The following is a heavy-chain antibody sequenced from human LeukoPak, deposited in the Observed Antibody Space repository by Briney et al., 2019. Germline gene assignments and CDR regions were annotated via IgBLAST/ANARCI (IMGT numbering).Heavy chain of an antibody. J-gene: IGHJ4*02. D-gene: IGHD6-19*01. CDR1: GLTFSNVW. V-gene: IGHV3-15*01. CDR3: TTHVSQTSGSD. Sequence: GGSLRLSCAVSGLTFSNVWKSWVRQAPGKGLEWVGRIKSESIGGTTDYAAPVKGRFTISRDDSTNTLYLQMNSLKAEDTAVYYCTTHVSQTSGSDWGQGTLVTVSS. CDR2: IKSESIGGTT.